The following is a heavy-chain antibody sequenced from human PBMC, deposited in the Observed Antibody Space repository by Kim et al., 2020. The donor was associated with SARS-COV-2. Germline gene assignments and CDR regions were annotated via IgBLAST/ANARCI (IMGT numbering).Heavy chain of an antibody. CDR3: ASGGALHVVAATPAFDI. V-gene: IGHV1-69*04. D-gene: IGHD2-15*01. CDR2: IIPILGIA. CDR1: GGTFSSYA. J-gene: IGHJ3*02. Sequence: SVKVSCKASGGTFSSYAISWVRQAPGQGLEWMGRIIPILGIANYAQKFQGRVTITADKSTSTAYMELSSLRSEDTAVYYCASGGALHVVAATPAFDIWGQGTMVTVSS.